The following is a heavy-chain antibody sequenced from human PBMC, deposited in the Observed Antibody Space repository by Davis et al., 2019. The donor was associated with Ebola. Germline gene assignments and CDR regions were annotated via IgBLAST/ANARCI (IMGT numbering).Heavy chain of an antibody. CDR3: ATVEVLGY. V-gene: IGHV1-18*01. CDR1: RYTFTSYA. D-gene: IGHD1-1*01. J-gene: IGHJ4*02. Sequence: ASVPVPCLASRYTFTSYAMLWVRQAPAQRLEGMGWINAGNGNTNYAQNLQGRVTMTTDTSTSTAYMELRSMRFDDTAVYYCATVEVLGYWGQGTLVTVSS. CDR2: INAGNGNT.